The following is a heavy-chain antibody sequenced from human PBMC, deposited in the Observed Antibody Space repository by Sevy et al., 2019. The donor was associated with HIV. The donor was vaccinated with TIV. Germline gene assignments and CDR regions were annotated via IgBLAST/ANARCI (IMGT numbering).Heavy chain of an antibody. V-gene: IGHV3-23*01. D-gene: IGHD5-18*01. J-gene: IGHJ4*02. CDR3: AREVSAYSYSDY. CDR2: IGGSADYT. CDR1: GFTFSSYA. Sequence: GGSLRLSCVTSGFTFSSYAMSWVRQTPGKGLEWVSAIGGSADYTYYADSVKGRFTISRDNSKNTLYLQMNGLRAEDTAVYYCAREVSAYSYSDYWGQGTLVTVS.